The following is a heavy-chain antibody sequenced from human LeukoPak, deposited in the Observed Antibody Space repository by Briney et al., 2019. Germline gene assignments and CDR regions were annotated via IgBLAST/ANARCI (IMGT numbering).Heavy chain of an antibody. V-gene: IGHV1-2*02. J-gene: IGHJ4*02. CDR1: GYTFTGYY. Sequence: ASVKVSCKASGYTFTGYYIQWVRQAPGQGLEWMGWITPNSDGTNYAQKFQGRVTMTSDTSIRTVYMELSRLTSDDTAVYYCARRAIQSGAYHFDYWGQGTLVTVSS. CDR2: ITPNSDGT. CDR3: ARRAIQSGAYHFDY. D-gene: IGHD3-10*01.